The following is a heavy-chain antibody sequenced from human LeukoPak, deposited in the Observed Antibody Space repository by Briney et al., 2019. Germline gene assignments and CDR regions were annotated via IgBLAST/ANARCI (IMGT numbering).Heavy chain of an antibody. D-gene: IGHD6-13*01. CDR1: GFTFDDYA. CDR2: ISWNSGSI. J-gene: IGHJ4*02. Sequence: GGSLRLSCAASGFTFDDYAMHWVRQAPGKSLEWVSGISWNSGSIGYADSVKGRFTISRDNAKNSLYLQMNSLRAEDTALYYCARRIAAAGTAYDYWGQGTLVTVSS. V-gene: IGHV3-9*01. CDR3: ARRIAAAGTAYDY.